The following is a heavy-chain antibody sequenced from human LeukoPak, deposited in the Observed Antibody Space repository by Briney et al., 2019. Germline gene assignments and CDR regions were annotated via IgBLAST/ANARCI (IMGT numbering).Heavy chain of an antibody. V-gene: IGHV1-46*01. CDR1: GFTFTNYY. D-gene: IGHD2-8*02. CDR3: AREGSGGYFDY. J-gene: IGHJ4*02. Sequence: ASVKVSCKASGFTFTNYYMHWVRQAPGQGLEWMGLISPTGSSTNYAQKFRGRVTMTRDTSTTTVYMELSSLRSEDTAVYYCAREGSGGYFDYWGQGTLVTVSS. CDR2: ISPTGSST.